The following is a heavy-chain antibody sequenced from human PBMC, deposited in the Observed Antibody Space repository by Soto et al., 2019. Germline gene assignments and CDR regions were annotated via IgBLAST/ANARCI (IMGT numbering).Heavy chain of an antibody. CDR2: IDYNGVT. D-gene: IGHD2-15*01. V-gene: IGHV4-39*01. J-gene: IGHJ4*02. Sequence: QVQLQESGPGLVKPSETLSLTCTVSGGSMYRSGYYWGWIRQPPGRGLEWIGNIDYNGVTYSNPSLKSQVTISRDTSKNQFSLKLTSVTAADTALYYCGKVLVGATGHTDSDSWGPGTLVAVSS. CDR3: GKVLVGATGHTDSDS. CDR1: GGSMYRSGYY.